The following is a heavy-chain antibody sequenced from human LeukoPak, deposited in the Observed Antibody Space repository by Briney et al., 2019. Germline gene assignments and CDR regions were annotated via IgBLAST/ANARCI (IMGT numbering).Heavy chain of an antibody. D-gene: IGHD3-10*01. CDR1: GFTFSSYG. CDR2: ISGSGGST. J-gene: IGHJ4*02. V-gene: IGHV3-23*01. Sequence: PGGSLRLSCAASGFTFSSYGMHWVRQAPGKGLEWVSAISGSGGSTYYADSVKGRFTISRDNSKNTLYLQMNSLRAEDTAVYYCAKSPTPRGYYYTIDSYFDYWGQGTLVTVSS. CDR3: AKSPTPRGYYYTIDSYFDY.